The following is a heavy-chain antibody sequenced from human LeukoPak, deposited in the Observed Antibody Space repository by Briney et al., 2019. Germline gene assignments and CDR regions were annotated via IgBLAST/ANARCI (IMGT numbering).Heavy chain of an antibody. D-gene: IGHD6-19*01. V-gene: IGHV5-51*01. CDR2: IYPGDSNT. CDR3: ARQGTAVAYYYGMDV. Sequence: GESLKISCQGSGYSFTSYWIGWVRQMPGKGLEWMGIIYPGDSNTRYSPSFQGQVTISADKSISTAYLQWSSLKASDTAMYYCARQGTAVAYYYGMDVWGQGTTVTVSS. CDR1: GYSFTSYW. J-gene: IGHJ6*02.